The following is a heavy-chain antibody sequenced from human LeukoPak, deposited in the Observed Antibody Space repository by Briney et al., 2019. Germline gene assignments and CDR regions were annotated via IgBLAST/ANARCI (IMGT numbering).Heavy chain of an antibody. Sequence: GGSLRLSCAASGFTFSSYAMSWVRQAPGKGLEWVSAISGSGGSTYYADSVKGRFTISRDNSKNTLYLQMNSLRAEDTAVYYCAKCLTGRSGYFSGFDYWGQGTLVTVSS. D-gene: IGHD3-22*01. CDR3: AKCLTGRSGYFSGFDY. CDR1: GFTFSSYA. J-gene: IGHJ4*02. V-gene: IGHV3-23*01. CDR2: ISGSGGST.